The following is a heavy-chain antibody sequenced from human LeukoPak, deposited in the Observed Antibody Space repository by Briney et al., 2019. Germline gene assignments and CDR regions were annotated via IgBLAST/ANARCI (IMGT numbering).Heavy chain of an antibody. CDR2: IGTYTDHT. CDR1: GYSFTHDG. J-gene: IGHJ4*02. V-gene: IGHV1-18*04. D-gene: IGHD1-26*01. Sequence: ASVTVSCKASGYSFTHDGFTWVRQAPGQGLEWVGWIGTYTDHTNFAQKFQGRVTLTTDTSTSTAYMELRNLRSDDTGVYYCARASQELPGSFWGQGTLLTVSS. CDR3: ARASQELPGSF.